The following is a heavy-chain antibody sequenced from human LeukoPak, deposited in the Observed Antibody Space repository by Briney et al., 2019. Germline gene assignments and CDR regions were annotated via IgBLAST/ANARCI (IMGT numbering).Heavy chain of an antibody. CDR1: GFTFSSYG. V-gene: IGHV3-23*01. Sequence: GGSLRLSCAASGFTFSSYGMSWVRQAPGKELEWVSAISGSGGSTYYADSAKGRFTISRDNSKNTLYLQMNSLRAEDTAVYYCAKGAYYYGSGSYYYYYYYYMDVWGKGTTVTISS. CDR3: AKGAYYYGSGSYYYYYYYYMDV. J-gene: IGHJ6*03. CDR2: ISGSGGST. D-gene: IGHD3-10*01.